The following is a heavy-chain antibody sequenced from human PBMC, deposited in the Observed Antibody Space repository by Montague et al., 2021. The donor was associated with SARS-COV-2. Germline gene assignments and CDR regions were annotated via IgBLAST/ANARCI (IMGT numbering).Heavy chain of an antibody. CDR3: ARGGGYYNYALDV. V-gene: IGHV4-59*01. J-gene: IGHJ6*02. D-gene: IGHD3-22*01. CDR2: IYYSGCT. Sequence: SETLSLTSTVSGGSISNYYWSWIRQPPGRGLEWIGYIYYSGCTDYSPSLKSRVTISLDTSKNQFSLKVTSVTAADTAVCYCARGGGYYNYALDVWGPGTTVTVSS. CDR1: GGSISNYY.